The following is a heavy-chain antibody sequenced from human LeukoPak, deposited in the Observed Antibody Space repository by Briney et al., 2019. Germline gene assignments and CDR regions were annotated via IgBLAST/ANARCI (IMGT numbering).Heavy chain of an antibody. CDR1: GGTFSSYA. CDR3: AIWAGGSCYP. CDR2: IIPILGIA. V-gene: IGHV1-69*04. J-gene: IGHJ5*02. Sequence: SVKVSCKASGGTFSSYAISWVRQAPGQGLEWMGRIIPILGIANYAQKFQGRVTITADKSTSTAYMELSSLRSEDTAVYYGAIWAGGSCYPWGQGTLVTVSS. D-gene: IGHD2-15*01.